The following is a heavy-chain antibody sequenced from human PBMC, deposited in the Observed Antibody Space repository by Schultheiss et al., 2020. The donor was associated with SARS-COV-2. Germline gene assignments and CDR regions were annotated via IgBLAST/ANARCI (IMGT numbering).Heavy chain of an antibody. CDR2: INPNSGGT. CDR3: AREVSGYDLNGIDV. Sequence: ASVKVSCKASGYTFTGYYMHWVRQAPGQGLEWMGWINPNSGGTNYAQKFQGRVTMTRDTSISTAYMELSRLRSDDTAVYYCAREVSGYDLNGIDVWGQGTTVTVSS. J-gene: IGHJ6*02. V-gene: IGHV1-2*02. D-gene: IGHD5-12*01. CDR1: GYTFTGYY.